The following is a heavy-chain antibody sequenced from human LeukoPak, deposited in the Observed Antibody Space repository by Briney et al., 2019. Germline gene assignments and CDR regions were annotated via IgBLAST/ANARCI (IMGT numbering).Heavy chain of an antibody. CDR3: ARIGSGSQTAFDI. CDR2: IDWDDDK. V-gene: IGHV2-70*11. CDR1: GFSLSTSGMC. D-gene: IGHD3-22*01. J-gene: IGHJ3*02. Sequence: SKSGPTLVNPTQTLTLTCIFSGFSLSTSGMCVSWIRQPPGKALEWLARIDWDDDKYYSTSLKTRLTISKDTSKSQVVLTMTNMDPVDTATYYCARIGSGSQTAFDIWGQGTMVTVSS.